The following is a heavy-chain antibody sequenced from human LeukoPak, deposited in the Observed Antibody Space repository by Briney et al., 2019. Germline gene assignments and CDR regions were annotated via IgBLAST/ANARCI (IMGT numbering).Heavy chain of an antibody. J-gene: IGHJ4*02. Sequence: ASVKVSCKASGYTFTSYAMHWVRQAPGQRLEWMGWINAGNGNTKYSQKFQGRVTITRDTSASTACMELSSLRPEDTAVYYCARDISSGWYFDYWGQGTLVTVSS. D-gene: IGHD6-19*01. CDR3: ARDISSGWYFDY. CDR1: GYTFTSYA. CDR2: INAGNGNT. V-gene: IGHV1-3*01.